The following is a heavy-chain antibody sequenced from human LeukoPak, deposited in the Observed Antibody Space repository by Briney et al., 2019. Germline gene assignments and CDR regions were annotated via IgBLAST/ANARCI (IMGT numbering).Heavy chain of an antibody. CDR3: ARDRLNGSGPYYYYYYGMDV. V-gene: IGHV1-69*01. CDR2: IIPIFGTA. CDR1: GGTFSSYA. Sequence: SVKVSCKASGGTFSSYAISWVRQAPGQGLEWMGGIIPIFGTANYAQKFQGRVTITADESTSTAYMELSSLRSEDTAVYCCARDRLNGSGPYYYYYYGMDVWGQGTTVTVSS. J-gene: IGHJ6*02. D-gene: IGHD3-3*01.